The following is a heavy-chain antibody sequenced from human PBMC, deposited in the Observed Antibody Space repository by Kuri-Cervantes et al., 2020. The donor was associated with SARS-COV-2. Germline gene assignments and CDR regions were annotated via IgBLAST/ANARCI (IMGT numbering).Heavy chain of an antibody. Sequence: SVKVSFKASRGTFNTHIIDWLRQVPGQGLEWMGGIRPVFGAPYYAQKFQGRVTIAADESTSTVHMELGSLNSEDTAIYYCARETGDRKMGIDPWGQGTLVTVSS. CDR2: IRPVFGAP. V-gene: IGHV1-69*13. D-gene: IGHD2-21*01. CDR3: ARETGDRKMGIDP. CDR1: RGTFNTHI. J-gene: IGHJ5*02.